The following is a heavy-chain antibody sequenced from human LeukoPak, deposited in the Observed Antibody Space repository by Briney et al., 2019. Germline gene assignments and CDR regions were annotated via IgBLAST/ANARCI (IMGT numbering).Heavy chain of an antibody. J-gene: IGHJ2*01. D-gene: IGHD6-19*01. V-gene: IGHV4-4*02. Sequence: SGTLSLTCAVSGASISSSNWWSWVRQPPGKGLKWIGEIYHSGSTNYNPSLNPSLKSRVTISVDKSKNQFSLKLSSVTAADTAVYYCARGGSQWPYWYFDLWGRGTLVTVSS. CDR2: IYHSGST. CDR3: ARGGSQWPYWYFDL. CDR1: GASISSSNW.